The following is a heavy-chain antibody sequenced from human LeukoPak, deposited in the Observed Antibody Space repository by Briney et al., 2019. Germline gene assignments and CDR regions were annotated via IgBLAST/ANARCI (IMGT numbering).Heavy chain of an antibody. J-gene: IGHJ4*02. CDR1: GGSFSGYY. Sequence: SETLSLTCAVYGGSFSGYYWSWIRQPPGKGLEWIGEINHSGSTNYNPSLKSRVTMSVDTSKNQFSLKLSSVTAEDTAVYYCARRPMVRGVFDYWGQGTLVTVSS. CDR2: INHSGST. V-gene: IGHV4-34*01. D-gene: IGHD3-10*01. CDR3: ARRPMVRGVFDY.